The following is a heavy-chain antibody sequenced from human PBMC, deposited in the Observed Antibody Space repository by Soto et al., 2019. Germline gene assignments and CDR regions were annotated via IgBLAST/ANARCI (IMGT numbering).Heavy chain of an antibody. D-gene: IGHD6-19*01. Sequence: PSETLSLTCTVSGGSISSGGYYWSWIRQHPGKGLEWIGYIYYSGSTYYNPSLKSRVTISVDTSKNQFSLKLSSVTAADTAVYYCARAKWLGRLHYFDYWGQGTLVTVSS. V-gene: IGHV4-31*03. CDR1: GGSISSGGYY. J-gene: IGHJ4*02. CDR2: IYYSGST. CDR3: ARAKWLGRLHYFDY.